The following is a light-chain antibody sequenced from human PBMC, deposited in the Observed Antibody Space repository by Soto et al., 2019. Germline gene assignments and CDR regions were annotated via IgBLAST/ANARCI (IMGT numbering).Light chain of an antibody. J-gene: IGKJ4*01. V-gene: IGKV3-15*01. Sequence: EIIETQSPATLSVSPGERATLSCRASQSVNNNLAWYQQKPGQAPNPLIYGASTRATGIPARFGGSGYGTEFTLTISSLQSEDFAIYYCQQYNNWPLLTFGGGTKVEIK. CDR1: QSVNNN. CDR3: QQYNNWPLLT. CDR2: GAS.